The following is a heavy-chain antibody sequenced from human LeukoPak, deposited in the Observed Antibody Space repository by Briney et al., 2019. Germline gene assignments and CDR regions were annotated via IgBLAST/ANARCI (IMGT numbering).Heavy chain of an antibody. Sequence: GSSVKVSCKASGGTFSSYAISWVRQAPGQGHEWMGRIIPILGIANYAQKFQGRVTITADKSTSTAYMELSSLRSEDTAVYYCAREVYDYVWGSYRQPKYYFDYWGQGTLVTVSS. D-gene: IGHD3-16*02. CDR3: AREVYDYVWGSYRQPKYYFDY. V-gene: IGHV1-69*04. CDR1: GGTFSSYA. CDR2: IIPILGIA. J-gene: IGHJ4*02.